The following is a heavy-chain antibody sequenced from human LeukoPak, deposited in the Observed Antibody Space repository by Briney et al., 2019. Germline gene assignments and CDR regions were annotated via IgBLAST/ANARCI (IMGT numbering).Heavy chain of an antibody. Sequence: ASVKVSCKASGYTFTSYGISWVRQAPGQGLEWMGWISAYNGNTNYAQKLQGRVTMTTDTSTSTAYMELRSLRSDDTAVYYCARGPLTFLEWSPIDYWGQGTLVTVSS. V-gene: IGHV1-18*01. CDR1: GYTFTSYG. CDR2: ISAYNGNT. D-gene: IGHD3-3*01. CDR3: ARGPLTFLEWSPIDY. J-gene: IGHJ4*02.